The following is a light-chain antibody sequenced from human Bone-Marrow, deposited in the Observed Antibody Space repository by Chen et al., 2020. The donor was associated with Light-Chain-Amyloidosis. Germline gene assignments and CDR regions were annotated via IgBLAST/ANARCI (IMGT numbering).Light chain of an antibody. CDR2: RNT. CDR1: SSNSGINY. J-gene: IGLJ1*01. Sequence: QSVLTHPPSASVTPGQRVTIACSGASSNSGINYVYWYQHCPGAAPNLLIHRNTQRPAGFPARCAASKSGTSSFLAISVLRSEDEADHYCAAWDGSLSGYVFGTGSKVIVL. CDR3: AAWDGSLSGYV. V-gene: IGLV1-47*01.